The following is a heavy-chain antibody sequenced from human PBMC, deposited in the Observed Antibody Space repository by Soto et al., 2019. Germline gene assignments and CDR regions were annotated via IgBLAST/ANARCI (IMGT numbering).Heavy chain of an antibody. Sequence: EVQLLESGGGLVQPGGSLRLSCAVSGFSFSNSAMTWVRQAPGKGLEWASGISGSGDITYNTDSVKGRFAISRDTSKNVVYLQMRSLRAEDTALYYCAKVPQWVLRYHDWFFDYWGQGTLVTVSS. CDR3: AKVPQWVLRYHDWFFDY. CDR1: GFSFSNSA. J-gene: IGHJ4*02. CDR2: ISGSGDIT. D-gene: IGHD3-9*01. V-gene: IGHV3-23*01.